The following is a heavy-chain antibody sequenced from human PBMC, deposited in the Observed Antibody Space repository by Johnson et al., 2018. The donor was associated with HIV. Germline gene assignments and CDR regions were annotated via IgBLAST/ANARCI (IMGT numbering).Heavy chain of an antibody. Sequence: VQLVESGGDLVQPGGSLRLSCAVSGFTFSNYWMSWVRQVPGKGLEWVSGINWNGGTTGYADSVKGRFSISRDNAKKSLYLQMNSLRAEDTALYYCATRGFYCTDGVCHGVFDFWGQGTMVTVSS. J-gene: IGHJ3*01. V-gene: IGHV3-20*04. CDR1: GFTFSNYW. CDR3: ATRGFYCTDGVCHGVFDF. D-gene: IGHD2-8*01. CDR2: INWNGGTT.